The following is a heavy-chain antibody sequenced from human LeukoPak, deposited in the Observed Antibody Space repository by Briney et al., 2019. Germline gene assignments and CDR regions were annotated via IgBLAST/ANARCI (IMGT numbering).Heavy chain of an antibody. V-gene: IGHV4-39*07. J-gene: IGHJ4*02. Sequence: PSETLSLTCAVSGGSISSGRYFWGWIRQPPGKGLEWIASIYYGTTIFYNPSLKSRVTISVDTSNNRLSLKLTSGTAADTAIYYCARATDPNWGLGGYFDFWGQGARVTVSS. CDR2: IYYGTTI. CDR1: GGSISSGRYF. CDR3: ARATDPNWGLGGYFDF. D-gene: IGHD7-27*01.